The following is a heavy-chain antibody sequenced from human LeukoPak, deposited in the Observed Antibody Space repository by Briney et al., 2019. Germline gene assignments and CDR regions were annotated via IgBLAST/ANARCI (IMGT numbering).Heavy chain of an antibody. D-gene: IGHD2-15*01. CDR1: ADSISNYY. Sequence: SETLSLTCTVSADSISNYYWSWIPQPPGNGLQWIGYIYYSGSTNYNPSLKSRITISVDTSKNQFSLKLSSVTTADTAVYYCARDGGRDAFDIWGQGTMVAVSS. CDR2: IYYSGST. J-gene: IGHJ3*02. V-gene: IGHV4-59*01. CDR3: ARDGGRDAFDI.